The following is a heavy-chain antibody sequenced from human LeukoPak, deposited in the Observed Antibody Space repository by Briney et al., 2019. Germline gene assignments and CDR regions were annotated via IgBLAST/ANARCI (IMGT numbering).Heavy chain of an antibody. D-gene: IGHD4-17*01. J-gene: IGHJ5*02. Sequence: GKSLRLSCAASGFTFDDYGMSWVRQAPGKGLEWVSGINWNGGSTGYADSVKGRFTISRDNAKNSLYLQMNSLRAEDTALYYCARANGDSWFDPWGQGTLVTVSS. CDR1: GFTFDDYG. V-gene: IGHV3-20*04. CDR2: INWNGGST. CDR3: ARANGDSWFDP.